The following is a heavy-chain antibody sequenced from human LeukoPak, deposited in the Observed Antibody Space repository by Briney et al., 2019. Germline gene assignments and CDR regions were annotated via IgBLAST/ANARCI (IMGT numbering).Heavy chain of an antibody. CDR3: ATQGYGGPFDY. Sequence: SETPSLTCTVSGGSISSYYWSWIRQLPGKGLEWIGYIYTSGSTNYNPSLKSRVTISVDTSKNQFSLKLSSVTAADTAVYYCATQGYGGPFDYWGQGTLVTVSS. D-gene: IGHD5-12*01. J-gene: IGHJ4*02. CDR1: GGSISSYY. V-gene: IGHV4-4*09. CDR2: IYTSGST.